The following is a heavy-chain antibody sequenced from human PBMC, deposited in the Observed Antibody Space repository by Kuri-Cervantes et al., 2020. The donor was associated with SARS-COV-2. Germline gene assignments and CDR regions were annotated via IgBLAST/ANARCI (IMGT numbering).Heavy chain of an antibody. CDR1: GFTFSSYA. CDR3: ATDYDYGDAIDY. CDR2: ISYDGSNK. V-gene: IGHV3-30*04. J-gene: IGHJ4*02. D-gene: IGHD4-17*01. Sequence: GESLKISCAASGFTFSSYAMHWVRQAPGKGLEWVAVISYDGSNKYYADSVKGRFTISRDNSKNTLYLQMNSLRAEDTAVYYCATDYDYGDAIDYWGQGTLVTVSS.